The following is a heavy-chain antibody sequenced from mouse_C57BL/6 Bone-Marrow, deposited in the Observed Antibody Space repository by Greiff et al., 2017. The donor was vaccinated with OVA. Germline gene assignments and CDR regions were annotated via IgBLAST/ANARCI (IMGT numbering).Heavy chain of an antibody. Sequence: EVQLQQSVAELVRPGASVTLSCTASGFTIKNTYMHWVKQRPEQGLEWIGRIDPANGNTKYAPKFQGKATITADTSSNTAYLQLSSLTSEDTAIYYCARSRLFAYWGQGTLVTVSA. CDR3: ARSRLFAY. CDR2: IDPANGNT. J-gene: IGHJ3*01. CDR1: GFTIKNTY. V-gene: IGHV14-3*01.